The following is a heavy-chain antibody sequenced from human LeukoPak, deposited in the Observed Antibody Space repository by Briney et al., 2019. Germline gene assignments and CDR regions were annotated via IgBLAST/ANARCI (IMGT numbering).Heavy chain of an antibody. Sequence: GGSLRLSCAASGFTFSSYAMHWVRQAPGKGLEWVAVISYDGSNKYYADSVKGRFTISRDNSKNTLYLQMNSLRAEDTAVYYCAKDLGYYDSSGHPNWFDPWGQGTLVTVSS. CDR1: GFTFSSYA. CDR3: AKDLGYYDSSGHPNWFDP. CDR2: ISYDGSNK. D-gene: IGHD3-22*01. V-gene: IGHV3-30-3*01. J-gene: IGHJ5*02.